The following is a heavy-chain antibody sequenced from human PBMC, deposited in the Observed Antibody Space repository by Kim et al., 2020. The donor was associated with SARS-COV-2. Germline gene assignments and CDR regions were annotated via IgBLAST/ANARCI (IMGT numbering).Heavy chain of an antibody. D-gene: IGHD5-18*01. CDR2: IYYSGST. CDR3: ARIHLTAMFDY. CDR1: GCSISSSSYY. Sequence: SETLSLTCTVSGCSISSSSYYWGWIRQPPGKGLEWIGSIYYSGSTYYNPSLKSRVTISVDTSKNQFSLKLSSVTAADTAVYYCARIHLTAMFDYGCQET. J-gene: IGHJ4*02. V-gene: IGHV4-39*01.